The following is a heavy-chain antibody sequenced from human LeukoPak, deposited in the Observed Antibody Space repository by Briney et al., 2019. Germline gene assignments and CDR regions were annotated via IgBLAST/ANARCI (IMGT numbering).Heavy chain of an antibody. D-gene: IGHD6-19*01. CDR1: GGSISISSYY. CDR3: ARVSGWFTNWFVP. J-gene: IGHJ5*02. Sequence: SETLSLTCTVSGGSISISSYYWGWIRQPPGKGLEWIGSIYYSGSTYDNPSLKSRFTISVDTSKNQFSLKLSSVTAADTAVYYCARVSGWFTNWFVPWGQGTLVTVSS. V-gene: IGHV4-39*01. CDR2: IYYSGST.